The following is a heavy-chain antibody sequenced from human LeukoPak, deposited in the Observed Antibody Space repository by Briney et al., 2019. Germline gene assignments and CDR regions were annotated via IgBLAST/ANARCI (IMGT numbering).Heavy chain of an antibody. Sequence: GGSLRLSCAASGFTVSSNYMSWVRQAPGKGLEWVSLIYSGGSTYYADSVQGRFTISRDNSKNTLYLQMNSLRAEDTAVYYCAKDGGDIVVVPAASDYYYYYMDVWGKGTTVTISS. CDR3: AKDGGDIVVVPAASDYYYYYMDV. V-gene: IGHV3-53*05. CDR1: GFTVSSNY. D-gene: IGHD2-2*01. CDR2: IYSGGST. J-gene: IGHJ6*03.